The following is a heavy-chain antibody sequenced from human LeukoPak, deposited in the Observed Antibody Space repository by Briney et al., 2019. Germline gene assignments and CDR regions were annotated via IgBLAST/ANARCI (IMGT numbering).Heavy chain of an antibody. V-gene: IGHV4-31*03. CDR2: IYYSGST. D-gene: IGHD3-10*01. Sequence: PSQTLSLTCTVSGGSISSGGYYWSWIRQHPGKGLEWIGYIYYSGSTYYNPSLKSRVTISVDTSKNQFSLKLSSVTAADTAVYYCARAPITMVRGVPFPHWVDYWGQGTLVTVSS. J-gene: IGHJ4*02. CDR3: ARAPITMVRGVPFPHWVDY. CDR1: GGSISSGGYY.